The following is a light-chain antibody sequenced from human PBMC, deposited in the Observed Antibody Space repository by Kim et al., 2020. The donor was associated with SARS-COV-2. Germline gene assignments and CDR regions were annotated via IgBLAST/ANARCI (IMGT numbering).Light chain of an antibody. CDR2: AAS. Sequence: ASVGDRVTFTCRASQDIRNDVGWYQQKPGKAPKLLIYAASNLQSGVPSRFAGSGSGREFTLTISSLQPEDFATYYCLQDYIYPITFGQGTRLEIK. CDR1: QDIRND. V-gene: IGKV1-6*01. CDR3: LQDYIYPIT. J-gene: IGKJ5*01.